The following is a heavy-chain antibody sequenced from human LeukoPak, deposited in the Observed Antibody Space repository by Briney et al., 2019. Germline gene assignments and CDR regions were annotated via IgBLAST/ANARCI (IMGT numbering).Heavy chain of an antibody. J-gene: IGHJ4*02. CDR2: IWSDGTNK. CDR1: GFTFSSYG. D-gene: IGHD1-26*01. V-gene: IGHV3-33*01. Sequence: GGSLRLSCAASGFTFSSYGMHWVRQTPGKGLEWVAVIWSDGTNKYYADSVKGRFTISRDNSKNTLYLQMNSLRAEDTAVYYCARGSGSFSGGFDYWGQGTLVTVSP. CDR3: ARGSGSFSGGFDY.